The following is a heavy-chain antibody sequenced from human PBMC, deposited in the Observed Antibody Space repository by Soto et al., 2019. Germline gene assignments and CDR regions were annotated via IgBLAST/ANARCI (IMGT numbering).Heavy chain of an antibody. CDR1: GGSISSATHS. V-gene: IGHV4-30-2*01. Sequence: SETLSLTCAVSGGSISSATHSWSWIRQPPGKGLEWIGYVYHSGNTYYNPSLKTRVSMSVDRSKNQFSLQLSSVTAADTAVYYCASVATYYHDNAGYEFFQHWGQGTLVTVSS. D-gene: IGHD3-22*01. CDR2: VYHSGNT. CDR3: ASVATYYHDNAGYEFFQH. J-gene: IGHJ1*01.